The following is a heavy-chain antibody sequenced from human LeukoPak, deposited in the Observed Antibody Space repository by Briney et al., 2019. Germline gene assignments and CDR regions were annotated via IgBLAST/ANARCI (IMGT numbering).Heavy chain of an antibody. CDR1: GGSFSGYY. D-gene: IGHD3-16*01. J-gene: IGHJ4*02. V-gene: IGHV4-34*01. CDR2: INHSGST. Sequence: SETLSLTCAVYGGSFSGYYWSWIRQPPGKGLEWIGEINHSGSTNYNPSLKSRVTISVDTSKNQFSLKLSSVTAADTAVYYCARLSYDYVWGSYAYFDYWGQGTLVTVSS. CDR3: ARLSYDYVWGSYAYFDY.